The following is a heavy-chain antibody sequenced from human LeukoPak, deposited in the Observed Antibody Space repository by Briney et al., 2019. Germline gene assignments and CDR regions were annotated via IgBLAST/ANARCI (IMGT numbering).Heavy chain of an antibody. V-gene: IGHV3-7*01. CDR2: IKPDGSEK. CDR3: VRGGTYWTVS. Sequence: GGSLRLSCAASGFVFSASYMSWVRKAPGKGLEWVATIKPDGSEKYHVDSVSGRFTISRDNTNDSLFLQMNSLRVDDTAVYYCVRGGTYWTVSWGQGTMVNVS. J-gene: IGHJ5*01. CDR1: GFVFSASY.